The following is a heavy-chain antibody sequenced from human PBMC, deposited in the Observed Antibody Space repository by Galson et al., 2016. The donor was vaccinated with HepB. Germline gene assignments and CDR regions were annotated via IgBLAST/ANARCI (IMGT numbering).Heavy chain of an antibody. CDR3: ARIPFAWGFDY. Sequence: QSGAEVTKPGESLKIPCKASGYSFTTHWIGWVRQMPGKGLEWMGIIYPDPDDSDYKYSPSFQGQVTISADKSTSTAYIQWSILKASDPAMYYCARIPFAWGFDYWGQGTLVTVSS. CDR1: GYSFTTHW. J-gene: IGHJ4*02. V-gene: IGHV5-51*01. D-gene: IGHD7-27*01. CDR2: IYPDPDDSDY.